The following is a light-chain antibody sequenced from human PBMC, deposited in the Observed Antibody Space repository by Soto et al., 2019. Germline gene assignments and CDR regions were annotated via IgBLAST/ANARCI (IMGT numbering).Light chain of an antibody. CDR2: EVT. CDR1: SSDVGGYNY. CDR3: SSYKSRTAYV. Sequence: QSALTQPASVSGSPGQSITISCTGTSSDVGGYNYVSWYQLHPGKAPKLILYEVTNRPSGVSDRFSGSKSGNTASLTISGLQDDEEADSYCSSYKSRTAYVFGTGTKVTV. V-gene: IGLV2-14*01. J-gene: IGLJ1*01.